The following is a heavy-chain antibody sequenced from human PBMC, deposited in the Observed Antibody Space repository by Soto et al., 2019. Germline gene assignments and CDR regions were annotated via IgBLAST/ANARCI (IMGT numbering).Heavy chain of an antibody. V-gene: IGHV3-15*01. J-gene: IGHJ4*02. Sequence: EVQLVESGGDLVEPGGSLRLSCAASGFTFNTAWMGWVRQVPGKGLEWLALIRNKNDGGTTDYAAPVKDRFTISRDDSKAALYLQMNSLKNEDTAMYYCTADPPRGSSGIDYWGQGTLVTVSS. CDR2: IRNKNDGGTT. CDR3: TADPPRGSSGIDY. D-gene: IGHD6-19*01. CDR1: GFTFNTAW.